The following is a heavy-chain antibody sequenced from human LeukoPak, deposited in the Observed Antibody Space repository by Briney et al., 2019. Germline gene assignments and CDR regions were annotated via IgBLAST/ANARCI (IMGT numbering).Heavy chain of an antibody. CDR2: ISYDGSNK. D-gene: IGHD3-10*01. CDR3: ARPSMVRGVIRAFDI. Sequence: PGGSLRLSCAASGFTFSSYGMHWVRQAPGKGLEWVAVISYDGSNKYYADSVKGRFTISRDNSKNTLYLQMNSLRAEDTAVYYCARPSMVRGVIRAFDIWGQGTMVTVSS. V-gene: IGHV3-30*03. J-gene: IGHJ3*02. CDR1: GFTFSSYG.